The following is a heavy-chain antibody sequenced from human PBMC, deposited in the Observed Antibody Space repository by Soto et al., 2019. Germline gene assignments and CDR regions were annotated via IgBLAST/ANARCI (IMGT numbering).Heavy chain of an antibody. CDR3: ARGGRAYDILTGLVIFDY. D-gene: IGHD3-9*01. CDR1: GYFFTSYS. V-gene: IGHV1-46*01. J-gene: IGHJ4*02. CDR2: INPSVGST. Sequence: ASVKVSCKASGYFFTSYSMHWVRQAPGQGLEWKGLINPSVGSTTYAQKYQGRVTMNRDKSTNTVYMELSSLRSEDTAVYYCARGGRAYDILTGLVIFDYWGQGTLVTVS.